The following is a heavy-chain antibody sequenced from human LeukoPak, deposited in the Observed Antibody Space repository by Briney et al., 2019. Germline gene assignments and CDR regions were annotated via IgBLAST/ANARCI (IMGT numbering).Heavy chain of an antibody. V-gene: IGHV1-18*01. D-gene: IGHD1-26*01. J-gene: IGHJ4*02. CDR2: ITGNNGNT. CDR3: ARDQRNSGSYRFEY. CDR1: GYTFSGYG. Sequence: ASVKVSCKTSGYTFSGYGISWVRQAPGQGLEWMGWITGNNGNTNYAPSLQGGVTMTTDTSTNTAYMELTSLKSDDTAVYYCARDQRNSGSYRFEYWGQGTLVTVSS.